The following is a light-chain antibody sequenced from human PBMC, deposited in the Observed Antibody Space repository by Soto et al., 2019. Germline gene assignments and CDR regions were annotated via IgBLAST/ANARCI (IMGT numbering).Light chain of an antibody. Sequence: QSALTQPASVSGSPGQSITISCSGTTSDVGGYNYVSWYQQHPGKAPKLMIYEVTNRPSGVSNRFSGSKSGNTASLTVSGLQPEDEADYYSSSYTSSSTVVLFGGGTKLTVL. J-gene: IGLJ2*01. V-gene: IGLV2-14*01. CDR1: TSDVGGYNY. CDR3: SSYTSSSTVVL. CDR2: EVT.